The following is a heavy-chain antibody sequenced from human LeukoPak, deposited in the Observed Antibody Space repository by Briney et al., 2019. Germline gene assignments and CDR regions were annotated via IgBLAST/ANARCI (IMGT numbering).Heavy chain of an antibody. CDR1: GFTFRTYA. J-gene: IGHJ4*02. D-gene: IGHD1-26*01. CDR2: IGISDTTT. V-gene: IGHV3-48*04. Sequence: GGSLRLSCTASGFTFRTYAMSWVRQAPGKGPQWVSYIGISDTTTYYADSVKGRFTISRDNAKNSLYLQMSSLRVEDTAIYYCVRDSGVGGTFDYWGQGSLLTVSS. CDR3: VRDSGVGGTFDY.